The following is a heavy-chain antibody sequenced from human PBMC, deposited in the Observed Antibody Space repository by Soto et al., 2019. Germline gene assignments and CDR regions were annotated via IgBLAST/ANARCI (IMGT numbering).Heavy chain of an antibody. V-gene: IGHV4-31*03. J-gene: IGHJ6*02. CDR2: VFYSGNT. Sequence: QVQLQESGPGLVKPLQTLSLTCTVSGASVSTYDYHWAWIRQHPEGGLEWIGYVFYSGNTYYNPSLRVRISISLDPSKKQFSLGLPSVTAADTAVYFCARDSPPPPFFNYYGLDVWGPGTTVTVSS. CDR1: GASVSTYDYH. CDR3: ARDSPPPPFFNYYGLDV.